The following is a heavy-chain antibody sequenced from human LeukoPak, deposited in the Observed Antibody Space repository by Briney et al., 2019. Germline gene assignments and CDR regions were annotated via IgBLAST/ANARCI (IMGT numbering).Heavy chain of an antibody. V-gene: IGHV3-53*01. CDR2: IYSGGST. D-gene: IGHD3-3*01. J-gene: IGHJ2*01. CDR1: GFTVSSNY. Sequence: GGSLRLSCAASGFTVSSNYMSWVRQAPGKGLEWVSVIYSGGSTYYADSVKGRFTISRDNSKNALYLQMNSLRAEDTAVYYCATTRSSVLRFLESMGFGYFDLWGRGTLVTVSS. CDR3: ATTRSSVLRFLESMGFGYFDL.